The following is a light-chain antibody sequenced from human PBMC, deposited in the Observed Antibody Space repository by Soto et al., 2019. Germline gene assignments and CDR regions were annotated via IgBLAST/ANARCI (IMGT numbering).Light chain of an antibody. Sequence: ATLSCRASQSVSRSHLGWYQQKPGLAPGLLMYGASVRAAGVPDRSRRRGSGTEFRLPNSRLAPDEFQEYYCSPPETFGQGTKVDIK. V-gene: IGKV3-20*01. J-gene: IGKJ1*01. CDR2: GAS. CDR3: SPPET. CDR1: QSVSRSH.